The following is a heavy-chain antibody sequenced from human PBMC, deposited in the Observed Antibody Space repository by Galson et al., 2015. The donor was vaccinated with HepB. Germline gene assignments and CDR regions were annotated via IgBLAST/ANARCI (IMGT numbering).Heavy chain of an antibody. CDR1: GFSFRNSG. CDR3: VRGTTAPDY. V-gene: IGHV3-23*01. D-gene: IGHD2/OR15-2a*01. CDR2: ISITGGTS. J-gene: IGHJ4*02. Sequence: SLRLSCAASGFSFRNSGMSWGRQAPGNGVECVAAISITGGTSDYAESVKGRFTFSRDSSKSTLYLQMNGLRAEDTARYYCVRGTTAPDYWAQGTLVTVSS.